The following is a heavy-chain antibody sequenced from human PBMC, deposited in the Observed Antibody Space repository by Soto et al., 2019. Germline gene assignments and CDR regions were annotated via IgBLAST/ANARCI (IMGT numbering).Heavy chain of an antibody. J-gene: IGHJ5*02. D-gene: IGHD5-12*01. CDR2: MNPNSGNT. V-gene: IGHV1-8*01. CDR1: GYTFTSYD. Sequence: ASVKVSCKASGYTFTSYDINWVRQATGQGLEWMGWMNPNSGNTGYAQKFQGRVTMTRNTSISTAYMELSSLRSEDTAVYYCARGSYIVATFDNWFDPWGQGTLVTVSS. CDR3: ARGSYIVATFDNWFDP.